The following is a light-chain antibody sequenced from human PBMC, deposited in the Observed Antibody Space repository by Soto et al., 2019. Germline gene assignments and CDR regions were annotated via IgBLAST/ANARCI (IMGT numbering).Light chain of an antibody. V-gene: IGKV1-5*03. Sequence: DIQMTQSPSTLSASVGDRVTITCRASQSISSWLAWYQQKPGKAPKLLIYKASSLESGVPSRFSGIGSGTEFTLTISSLQPDDFATYYCQQYNSSPTFGQGTKVEIK. CDR3: QQYNSSPT. J-gene: IGKJ1*01. CDR1: QSISSW. CDR2: KAS.